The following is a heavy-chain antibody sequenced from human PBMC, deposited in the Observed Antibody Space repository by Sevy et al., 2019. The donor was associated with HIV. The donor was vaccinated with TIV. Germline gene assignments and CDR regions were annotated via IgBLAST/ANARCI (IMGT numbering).Heavy chain of an antibody. D-gene: IGHD2-2*01. Sequence: GGSLRLSCAASGFTFSSYSMNWVRQAPGKGLEWVSSISSSSSYIYYADSVKGPFTICRGNAKNSLYLQMNSLRAEDTAVYYCASYCSSTSCRGGYYYYYGMDVWGQGTTVTVSS. CDR3: ASYCSSTSCRGGYYYYYGMDV. CDR1: GFTFSSYS. V-gene: IGHV3-21*01. J-gene: IGHJ6*02. CDR2: ISSSSSYI.